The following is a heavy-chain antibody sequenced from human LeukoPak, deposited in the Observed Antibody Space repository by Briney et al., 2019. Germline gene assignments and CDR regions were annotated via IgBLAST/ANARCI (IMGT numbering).Heavy chain of an antibody. J-gene: IGHJ2*01. V-gene: IGHV4-59*01. Sequence: SETLSLTCTVSGGSISSYYWSWIRQPPGKGLEWIGYIYYSGSTNYNPSLKSRVTISVDTSENQFSLKLSSVTAADTAVYYCARAYCGGDCYGRIGYFDLWGRGTLVTVSS. D-gene: IGHD2-21*02. CDR1: GGSISSYY. CDR3: ARAYCGGDCYGRIGYFDL. CDR2: IYYSGST.